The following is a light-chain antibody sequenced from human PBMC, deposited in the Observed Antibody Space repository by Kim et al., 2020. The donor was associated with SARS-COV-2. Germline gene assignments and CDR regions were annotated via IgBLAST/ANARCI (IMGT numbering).Light chain of an antibody. J-gene: IGKJ4*01. V-gene: IGKV3-20*01. CDR2: GAS. CDR1: ESISSSY. Sequence: ETALTQSPGTLSSSPAERATLSCRASESISSSYLAWYQQSLGQAPRLLIYGASNSATGIPDRFSGSGSGTDFTLTISRLEPEDFAVYYCQQFGGSPTISFGGGTKVDIK. CDR3: QQFGGSPTIS.